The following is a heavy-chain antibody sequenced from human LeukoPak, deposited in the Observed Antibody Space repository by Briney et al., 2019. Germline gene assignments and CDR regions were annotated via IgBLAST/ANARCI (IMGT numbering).Heavy chain of an antibody. D-gene: IGHD3-10*01. V-gene: IGHV4-38-2*01. CDR2: IYHSGST. CDR1: GYSISSGYY. J-gene: IGHJ4*02. Sequence: SETLSLTCAVSGYSISSGYYWGWIRQPPGKGLEWIGSIYHSGSTYYDPSLKSRVTISVDTSKNQFSLKLSSVTAADTAVCYCAGTSMVRGVIITFSDYWGQGTLVTVSS. CDR3: AGTSMVRGVIITFSDY.